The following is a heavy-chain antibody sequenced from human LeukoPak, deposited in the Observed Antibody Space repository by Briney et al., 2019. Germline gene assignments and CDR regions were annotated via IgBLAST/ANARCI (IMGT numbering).Heavy chain of an antibody. J-gene: IGHJ4*02. CDR2: ISSSSSYI. CDR1: GFTFSSYS. CDR3: AGMAHGDY. Sequence: GGSLRLSCAASGFTFSSYSMNWVRQAPGKGLEWVSSISSSSSYIYHADSVKGRFTTSRDNAKNSLCLQMNSLRAEDTAVYYCAGMAHGDYWGQGTLVTVSS. D-gene: IGHD6-13*01. V-gene: IGHV3-21*01.